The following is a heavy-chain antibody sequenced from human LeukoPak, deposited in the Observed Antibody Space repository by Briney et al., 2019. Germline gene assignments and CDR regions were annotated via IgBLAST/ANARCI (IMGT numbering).Heavy chain of an antibody. D-gene: IGHD6-19*01. CDR2: IWYDGSNK. V-gene: IGHV3-33*01. CDR3: ARAGGSIAVAGHDAFDI. Sequence: PGGSLRLSCAASGFTFSSYGMYWVRQAPGKGLEWVAVIWYDGSNKYYADSVKGRFTISRDNSKNTLYLQMNSLRAEDTAVYYCARAGGSIAVAGHDAFDIWGQGTMVTVSS. CDR1: GFTFSSYG. J-gene: IGHJ3*02.